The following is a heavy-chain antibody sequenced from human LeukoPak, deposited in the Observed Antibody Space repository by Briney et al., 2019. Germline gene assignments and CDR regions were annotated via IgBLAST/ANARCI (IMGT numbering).Heavy chain of an antibody. CDR3: ARGDARSTTCIDFDY. Sequence: PGGSLRLSCAASGFTFSSYAMHWVRQAPGKGLEWVAVISYDGSNKYYADSVKGRFTISRDNSKNTLYLQMNSLRAEDTAVYYCARGDARSTTCIDFDYWGQGTLVTVFS. V-gene: IGHV3-30*04. J-gene: IGHJ4*02. CDR1: GFTFSSYA. D-gene: IGHD2-2*01. CDR2: ISYDGSNK.